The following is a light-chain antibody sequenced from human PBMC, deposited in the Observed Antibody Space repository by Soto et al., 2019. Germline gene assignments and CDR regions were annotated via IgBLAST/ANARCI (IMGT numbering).Light chain of an antibody. CDR1: SSNIGSNT. V-gene: IGLV1-44*01. Sequence: QSVLTHPPSASGTPGQRVTISCSGSSSNIGSNTVYRYQQLPGTAPHLLIYSINQRPPGAPDRFSGSKSGTSASLAISGLQSEDEADYYCAACNDILNGYVVGTGTKATVL. CDR2: SIN. CDR3: AACNDILNGYV. J-gene: IGLJ1*01.